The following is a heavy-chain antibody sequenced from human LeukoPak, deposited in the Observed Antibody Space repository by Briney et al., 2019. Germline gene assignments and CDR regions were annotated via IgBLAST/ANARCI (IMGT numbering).Heavy chain of an antibody. CDR1: GFTFSSYA. CDR2: ISYDGSNK. CDR3: ARENYGFDY. V-gene: IGHV3-30*01. D-gene: IGHD3-16*01. J-gene: IGHJ4*02. Sequence: PGRSLRLSCAASGFTFSSYATHWVRQAPGKGLEWVAVISYDGSNKYYADSVKGRFTISRDNSKNTLYLQMNSLRAEDTAVYYCARENYGFDYWGQGTLVTVSS.